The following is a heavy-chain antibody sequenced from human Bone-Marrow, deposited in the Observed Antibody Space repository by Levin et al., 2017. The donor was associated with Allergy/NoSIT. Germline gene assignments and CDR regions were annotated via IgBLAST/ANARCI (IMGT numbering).Heavy chain of an antibody. D-gene: IGHD3-3*01. J-gene: IGHJ6*02. V-gene: IGHV6-1*01. CDR3: VREVLFGVVYYGMDV. Sequence: PSQTLSLTCAISGDRVSSNSAAWNWIRQSPSRGLEWLGRTYFRSKWFSDYAEPVRGRVTFKADTSQNSFSLQVDAVTPEDTAVYYCVREVLFGVVYYGMDVWGQGTRVTVSS. CDR1: GDRVSSNSAA. CDR2: TYFRSKWFS.